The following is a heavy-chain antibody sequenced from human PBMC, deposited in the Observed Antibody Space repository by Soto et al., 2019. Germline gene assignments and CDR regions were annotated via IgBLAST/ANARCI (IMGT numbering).Heavy chain of an antibody. CDR3: AREADFASSGYVLDY. V-gene: IGHV3-21*02. CDR2: VTSSSSSM. J-gene: IGHJ4*02. CDR1: GFTFSSHS. D-gene: IGHD3-22*01. Sequence: EVQLVESGEGLVKPGGSLRLSCAVSGFTFSSHSMNWVRQAPGKGLEWVSSVTSSSSSMLYADSVKGRFTISRDDAKDSLFLQMNSLRADDTAVYYCAREADFASSGYVLDYWGQGTLVTVSS.